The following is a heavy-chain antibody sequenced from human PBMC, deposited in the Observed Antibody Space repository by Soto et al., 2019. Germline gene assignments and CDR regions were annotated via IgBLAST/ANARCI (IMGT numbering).Heavy chain of an antibody. CDR2: ISAYNGNT. D-gene: IGHD3-10*01. J-gene: IGHJ5*02. Sequence: GASVKVSGKASGYTFTSYGISWVRQAPGQGLEWMGWISAYNGNTNYAQKLQGRVTMTTDTSTSTAYMELRSLRSDDTAVYYCARDARFGTYGSGSYFEDNWFDPWGQGTLVTVSS. CDR1: GYTFTSYG. CDR3: ARDARFGTYGSGSYFEDNWFDP. V-gene: IGHV1-18*01.